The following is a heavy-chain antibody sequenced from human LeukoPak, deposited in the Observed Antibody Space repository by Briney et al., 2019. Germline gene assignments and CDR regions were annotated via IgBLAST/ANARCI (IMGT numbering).Heavy chain of an antibody. CDR3: ARALLVVVAATRHYFDY. V-gene: IGHV4-39*07. D-gene: IGHD2-15*01. J-gene: IGHJ4*02. Sequence: SETLSLTCTVSGGSISSSSYYWGWIRQPPGKGLEWIGSIYYSGSTYYNPSLKSRVTISVDTSKNQFSLKLSSVTAADTAVYYCARALLVVVAATRHYFDYWGQGTLVTVSS. CDR2: IYYSGST. CDR1: GGSISSSSYY.